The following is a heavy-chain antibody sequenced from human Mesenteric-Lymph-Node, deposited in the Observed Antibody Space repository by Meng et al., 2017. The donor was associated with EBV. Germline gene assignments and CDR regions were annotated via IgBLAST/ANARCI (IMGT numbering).Heavy chain of an antibody. J-gene: IGHJ4*02. CDR3: ARPRIRYGSGSYYY. CDR1: GGSFSDYF. V-gene: IGHV4-34*01. Sequence: VQLQQWGAGLLKPSETLSLTCAVHGGSFSDYFWTWIRQAPGKGLEWVGEINHSGSNKYNPSLKSRVTISVDTSKNQISLNLNSVTAADTAVYYCARPRIRYGSGSYYYWGQGTLVTVSS. CDR2: INHSGSN. D-gene: IGHD3-10*01.